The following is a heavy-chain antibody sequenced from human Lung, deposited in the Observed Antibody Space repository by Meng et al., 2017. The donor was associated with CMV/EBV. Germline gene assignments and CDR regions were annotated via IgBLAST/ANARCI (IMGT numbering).Heavy chain of an antibody. Sequence: ASVXVSCKTSGYTFTSYDINWVRQATGQGLEWMGWINRNSGNTGVAQKFQGRVTMTRDTSINKAYKKQSSLKSEDTAIYYCARGVGSVKFLEWLNYWGQGTLVTVSS. CDR2: INRNSGNT. V-gene: IGHV1-8*01. D-gene: IGHD3-3*01. CDR3: ARGVGSVKFLEWLNY. J-gene: IGHJ4*02. CDR1: GYTFTSYD.